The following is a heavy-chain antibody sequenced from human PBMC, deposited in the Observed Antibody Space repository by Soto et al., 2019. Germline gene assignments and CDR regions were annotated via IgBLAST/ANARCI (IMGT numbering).Heavy chain of an antibody. D-gene: IGHD1-20*01. V-gene: IGHV4-39*01. Sequence: SETLSLTCTVSGGSISSSSYYWGWIRQPPGKGLEWIGSIYYSGSTYYNPSLKSRVTISVDTSKNQFSLKLSSVTAADTAVYYCARYPEITGYFDYWGQGTLVTVSS. J-gene: IGHJ4*02. CDR3: ARYPEITGYFDY. CDR1: GGSISSSSYY. CDR2: IYYSGST.